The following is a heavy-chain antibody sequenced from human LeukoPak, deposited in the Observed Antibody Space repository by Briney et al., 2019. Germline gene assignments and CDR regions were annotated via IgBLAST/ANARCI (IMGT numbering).Heavy chain of an antibody. J-gene: IGHJ4*02. V-gene: IGHV3-30*18. CDR1: GFTSSSYG. D-gene: IGHD6-19*01. CDR3: AKDQGYSSGTLDY. Sequence: GGSLRLSCAASGFTSSSYGMHWVRQAPGKGLEWVAVISYDGSNKYYADSVKGRFTISRDNSKNTLYLQMNSLRAEDTAVYYCAKDQGYSSGTLDYWGQGTLVTVSS. CDR2: ISYDGSNK.